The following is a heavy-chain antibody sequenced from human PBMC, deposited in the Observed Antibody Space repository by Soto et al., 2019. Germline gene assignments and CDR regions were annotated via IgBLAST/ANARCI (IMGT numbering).Heavy chain of an antibody. CDR3: ARTYSSSWSPFAY. J-gene: IGHJ4*02. D-gene: IGHD6-13*01. CDR1: GGSFSGYY. CDR2: INQSGST. Sequence: QVQLQQWGAGLLKPSETLSLTCAVSGGSFSGYYWSWIRQPPGKGLEWIGEINQSGSTNYNPSLKSRVTIPVDTSKNQFSLKLSSVTAADTAVYYCARTYSSSWSPFAYWGQGTLVTVSS. V-gene: IGHV4-34*01.